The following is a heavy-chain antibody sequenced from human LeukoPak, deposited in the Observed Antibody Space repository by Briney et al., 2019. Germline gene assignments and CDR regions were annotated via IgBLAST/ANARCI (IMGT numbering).Heavy chain of an antibody. J-gene: IGHJ3*02. V-gene: IGHV4-34*01. CDR2: INHSGST. D-gene: IGHD5-24*01. Sequence: PSETLSLTCAVHGGSFSAYYWSWIRQSPEKGLEWIGEINHSGSTNYNPSLKSRVTISVDTSKNQFSLKLSSVTAADTAVYYCARGEMATIEDAFDIWGQGTMVTVSS. CDR1: GGSFSAYY. CDR3: ARGEMATIEDAFDI.